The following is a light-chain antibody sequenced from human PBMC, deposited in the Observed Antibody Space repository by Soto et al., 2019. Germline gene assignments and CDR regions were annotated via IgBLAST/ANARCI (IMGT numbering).Light chain of an antibody. CDR1: SSNIGSKT. CDR3: AAWDDSLNGVV. V-gene: IGLV1-44*01. J-gene: IGLJ2*01. CDR2: SNN. Sequence: QSALTQPPSASGTPGQRVTISCSGSSSNIGSKTVNWYQQLPGTAPKLLIYSNNQRPSGVPDRFSGSKSGTSDSLAISGLQSEDEADYYCAAWDDSLNGVVFGGGTKLTVL.